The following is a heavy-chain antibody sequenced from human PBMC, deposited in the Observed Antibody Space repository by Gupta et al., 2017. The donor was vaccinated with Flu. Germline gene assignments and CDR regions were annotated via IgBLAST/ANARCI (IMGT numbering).Heavy chain of an antibody. CDR1: GASISSGSSY. CDR2: IYTSGST. V-gene: IGHV4-61*02. CDR3: AREDYGSGSNY. Sequence: QVQLQESGPGLVKPSQTLSLTCTVSGASISSGSSYWSWIRQPAGKGLEWIGRIYTSGSTNYNPSLKSRVTISVDTSKNQFSLKLSSVTAADTAVYYCAREDYGSGSNYWGQGTLVTVSS. D-gene: IGHD3-10*01. J-gene: IGHJ4*02.